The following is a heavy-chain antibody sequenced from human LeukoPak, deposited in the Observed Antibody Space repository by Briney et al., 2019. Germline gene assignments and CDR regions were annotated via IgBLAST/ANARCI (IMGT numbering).Heavy chain of an antibody. J-gene: IGHJ4*02. D-gene: IGHD3-22*01. Sequence: ASVKVSCKASGYTFTNYDINWVRQATGQGLVWMGWMNPNSGNTGYAQKFQGRVIMTRNTSISTAYMELSSLTSEDTAVYYCARGAPDSSGYYRHFDYWAQGTLVTVSS. V-gene: IGHV1-8*01. CDR3: ARGAPDSSGYYRHFDY. CDR1: GYTFTNYD. CDR2: MNPNSGNT.